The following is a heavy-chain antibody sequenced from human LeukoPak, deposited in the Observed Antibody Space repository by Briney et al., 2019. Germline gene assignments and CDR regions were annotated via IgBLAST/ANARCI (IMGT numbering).Heavy chain of an antibody. V-gene: IGHV3-23*01. D-gene: IGHD1-26*01. CDR1: GFTFSSYA. CDR3: AKDPRYSGSSDFDS. Sequence: GGSLRLSCAASGFTFSSYAMSWVRQAPGKGLEWFSAISGSGGSTYYADALKGRFTISRDNSKNTLYLQMNSLRAEDTAVYYCAKDPRYSGSSDFDSSGQGTLVTVSS. CDR2: ISGSGGST. J-gene: IGHJ5*01.